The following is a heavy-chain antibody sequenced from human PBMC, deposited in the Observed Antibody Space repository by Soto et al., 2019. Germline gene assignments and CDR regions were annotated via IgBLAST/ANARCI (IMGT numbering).Heavy chain of an antibody. CDR3: AKYVSRGYYCDS. CDR2: INDNGNT. CDR1: RGSINIYY. D-gene: IGHD3-22*01. V-gene: IGHV4-59*01. Sequence: SETLSLTCPVSRGSINIYYWSWIRQPPGKGLEWIGYINDNGNTNYNPSLRSRVTISVDTSKSQFSLKLGSVTAADTAVYYCAKYVSRGYYCDSWGQGTLVTVSS. J-gene: IGHJ5*01.